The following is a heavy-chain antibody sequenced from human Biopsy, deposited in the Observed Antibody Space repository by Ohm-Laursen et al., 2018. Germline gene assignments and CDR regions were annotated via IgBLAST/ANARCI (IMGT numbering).Heavy chain of an antibody. Sequence: GTLSLTWTVSGGSISDSTYHWGWIRQSPGKGLEWIGNIYYSGNTDYSPSLKSRVTISVDTSNNQFSLKLRSVTAADTAVYYCARQVDFWSGYVDYWAREPWSPSPQ. V-gene: IGHV4-39*01. J-gene: IGHJ4*02. D-gene: IGHD3-3*01. CDR1: GGSISDSTYH. CDR3: ARQVDFWSGYVDY. CDR2: IYYSGNT.